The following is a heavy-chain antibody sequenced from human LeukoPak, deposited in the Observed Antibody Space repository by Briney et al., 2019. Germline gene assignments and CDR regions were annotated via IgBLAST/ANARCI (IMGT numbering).Heavy chain of an antibody. CDR1: GGSISSYY. CDR3: ARDREGAPDY. V-gene: IGHV4-59*01. J-gene: IGHJ4*02. CDR2: IYYSGST. D-gene: IGHD1-26*01. Sequence: SETLSLTCTVSGGSISSYYWSWIRQPPGKGLEWIGYIYYSGSTNYNPSLKSRVTISVDTSKNQLSLKLSSVTAADTAVYYCARDREGAPDYWGQGTLVTVSS.